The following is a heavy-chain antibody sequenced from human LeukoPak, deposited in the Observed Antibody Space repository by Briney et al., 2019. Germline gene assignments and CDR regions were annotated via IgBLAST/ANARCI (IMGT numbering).Heavy chain of an antibody. CDR1: GFTFCSYA. D-gene: IGHD1-26*01. J-gene: IGHJ3*02. CDR3: ATGSGSYGNDAFDI. CDR2: ISYDGSNT. V-gene: IGHV3-30-3*01. Sequence: PGGSLRLSCAASGFTFCSYAMHSVRQAPGKGLEWVAVISYDGSNTYYADSVKGRFTISRDNSKNTLYLQMNSLRAEDTAVYYCATGSGSYGNDAFDIWGQGTMVTVSS.